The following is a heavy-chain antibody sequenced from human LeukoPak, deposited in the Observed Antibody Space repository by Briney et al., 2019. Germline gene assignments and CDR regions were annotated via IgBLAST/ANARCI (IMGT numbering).Heavy chain of an antibody. CDR3: ARKRVLDY. J-gene: IGHJ4*02. CDR1: GYSISSGYY. CDR2: IYHSGST. D-gene: IGHD1-1*01. V-gene: IGHV4-38-2*02. Sequence: SETLSLTCTVSGYSISSGYYWGWIRQPPGKGLEWIGSIYHSGSTYYNPSLKSRLTISVDTSKNQFSLKLSSVTAADTAVYYCARKRVLDYWGQGTLVTVSS.